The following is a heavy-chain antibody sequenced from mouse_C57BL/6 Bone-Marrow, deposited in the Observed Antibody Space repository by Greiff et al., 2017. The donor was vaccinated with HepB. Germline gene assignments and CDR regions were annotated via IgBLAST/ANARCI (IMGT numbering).Heavy chain of an antibody. D-gene: IGHD2-4*01. Sequence: VQLQQPGAELVKPGASVKLSCKASGYTFTSYWMHWVKQRPGQGLEWIGMIHPNSGSTNYNEKFKSKATLTVDKSSSKAYMQLSSLTSEDSAVYYCARDYDGGLGFAYWGQGTLVTVSA. V-gene: IGHV1-64*01. CDR2: IHPNSGST. CDR1: GYTFTSYW. CDR3: ARDYDGGLGFAY. J-gene: IGHJ3*01.